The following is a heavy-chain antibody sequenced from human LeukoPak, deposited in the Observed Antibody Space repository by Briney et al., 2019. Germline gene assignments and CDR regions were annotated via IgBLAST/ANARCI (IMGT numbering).Heavy chain of an antibody. V-gene: IGHV3-21*01. CDR1: GFSFSTST. J-gene: IGHJ4*02. Sequence: PGGSLRLTCAASGFSFSTSTMNWVRQAPGKGLEWISSIVKTGRDMYYANSVRGRFTISRNNAKNSLFLVMDSLSVEDTCVYYCVRGDNRDYWGQGTLVTVSS. D-gene: IGHD1-14*01. CDR3: VRGDNRDY. CDR2: IVKTGRDM.